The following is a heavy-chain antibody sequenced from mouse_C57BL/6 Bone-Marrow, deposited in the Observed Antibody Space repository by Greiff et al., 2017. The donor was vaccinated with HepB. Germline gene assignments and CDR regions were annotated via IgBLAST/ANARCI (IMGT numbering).Heavy chain of an antibody. D-gene: IGHD1-1*01. Sequence: VQLQQSGPELVKPGASVKISCKASGYSFTDYNMNWVKQSNGKSLEWIGVINPNYGTNSYNQKFQGKATLTVDQASSTAYMQLNSLTSDDSAVYYCARDFDYYGSSYSFAYWGQGTLVTVSA. CDR2: INPNYGTN. CDR1: GYSFTDYN. V-gene: IGHV1-39*01. J-gene: IGHJ3*01. CDR3: ARDFDYYGSSYSFAY.